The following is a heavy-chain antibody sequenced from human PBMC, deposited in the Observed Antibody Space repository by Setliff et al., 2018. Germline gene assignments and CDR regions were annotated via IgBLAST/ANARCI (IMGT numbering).Heavy chain of an antibody. Sequence: LGLTLILSCKGPGYGFSSHWIGWVRQMPGKGLEWMVIIYPGDSDTRYSPSFQGQVTISADKSISTAYLQWSSLKAPDTAMYYCASSSGGSSNDAFDIWGQGTTVTVSS. CDR1: GYGFSSHW. CDR2: IYPGDSDT. CDR3: ASSSGGSSNDAFDI. V-gene: IGHV5-51*01. J-gene: IGHJ3*02. D-gene: IGHD6-19*01.